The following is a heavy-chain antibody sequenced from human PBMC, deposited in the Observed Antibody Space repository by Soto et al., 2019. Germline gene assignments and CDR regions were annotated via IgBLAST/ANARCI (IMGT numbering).Heavy chain of an antibody. CDR1: NYLFGAFG. CDR3: ARISARRNDFDV. V-gene: IGHV1-18*01. J-gene: IGHJ3*01. Sequence: QVQLVQSGAEVKNPGASVKVSCQASNYLFGAFGISWVRQAPGQGLEWMGWITPYNGNTHYAEKFQDRVIMTADKSTTTAHMEVRRLTSDDTAVYFCARISARRNDFDVWGQGTVVTVSS. CDR2: ITPYNGNT.